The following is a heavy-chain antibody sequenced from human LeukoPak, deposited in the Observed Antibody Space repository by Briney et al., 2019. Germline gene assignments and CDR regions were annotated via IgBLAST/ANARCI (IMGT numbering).Heavy chain of an antibody. V-gene: IGHV3-53*01. J-gene: IGHJ4*02. CDR2: IYSSGST. Sequence: GGSLRLSCAASGFTVNNNYMSWVRQDPGKGLEWVSVIYSSGSTYYADSVKGRFTISRDISKNSLYLQMTSLRAEDTAVYYCARDLGYYASSANWGQGTLVTVSS. CDR1: GFTVNNNY. D-gene: IGHD3-22*01. CDR3: ARDLGYYASSAN.